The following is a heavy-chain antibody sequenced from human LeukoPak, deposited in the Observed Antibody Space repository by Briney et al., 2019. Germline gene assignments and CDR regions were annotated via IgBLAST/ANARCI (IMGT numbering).Heavy chain of an antibody. CDR2: IYYSGST. J-gene: IGHJ3*02. CDR3: ARGLGSDAFDI. CDR1: GGSISSGDYY. Sequence: SETLSLTCTVSGGSISSGDYYWSWIRQPPGKGLEWIGYIYYSGSTYYNPSPKSRVTISVDTSKNQFSLKLSSVTAADTAVYYCARGLGSDAFDIWGQGTMVTVSS. V-gene: IGHV4-30-4*01.